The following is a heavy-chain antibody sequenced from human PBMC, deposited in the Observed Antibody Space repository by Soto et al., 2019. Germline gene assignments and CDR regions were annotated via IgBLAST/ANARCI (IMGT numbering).Heavy chain of an antibody. Sequence: PSETLSLTCAVYGGSFSGYYWSWIRQPPGKGLEWIGEINHSGSTNYNPSLKSRVTISVDTSKNQFSLKLSSVTAADTAVYYCARGPRRYYYGSGSSYYYYYGMDVWGQGTTVTVSS. CDR1: GGSFSGYY. D-gene: IGHD3-10*01. J-gene: IGHJ6*02. V-gene: IGHV4-34*01. CDR3: ARGPRRYYYGSGSSYYYYYGMDV. CDR2: INHSGST.